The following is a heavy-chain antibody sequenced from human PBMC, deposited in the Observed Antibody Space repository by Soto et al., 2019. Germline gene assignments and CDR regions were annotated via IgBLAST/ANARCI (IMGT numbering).Heavy chain of an antibody. V-gene: IGHV3-30*18. D-gene: IGHD2-8*01. CDR1: GSTFSSYG. Sequence: GGSLRLSCAASGSTFSSYGMHWVRQAPGKGLEWVAVISYDGSNKYYADSVKGRFTISRDNSKNTLYLQMNSLRAEDTAVYYCAKAMVTPPPVDVSSGMDVWSQGTTVTVSS. J-gene: IGHJ6*02. CDR2: ISYDGSNK. CDR3: AKAMVTPPPVDVSSGMDV.